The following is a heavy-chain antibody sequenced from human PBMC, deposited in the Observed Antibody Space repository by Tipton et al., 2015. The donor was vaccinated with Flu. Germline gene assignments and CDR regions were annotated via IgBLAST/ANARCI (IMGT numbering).Heavy chain of an antibody. V-gene: IGHV3-23*01. D-gene: IGHD4-11*01. CDR2: ISGGGAVR. Sequence: SLRLSCAASGFTFSRYAMSWVRQAPGKGLEWVSAISGGGAVRYFADSVKGRFITSRDNSKNILYLQMNSLRPEDTAIYYCARRDYSNYVSEPKNWFDPWGQGILVTVSS. CDR1: GFTFSRYA. CDR3: ARRDYSNYVSEPKNWFDP. J-gene: IGHJ5*02.